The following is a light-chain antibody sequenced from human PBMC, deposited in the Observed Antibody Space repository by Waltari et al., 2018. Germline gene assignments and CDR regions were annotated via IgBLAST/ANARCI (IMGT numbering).Light chain of an antibody. CDR1: NSNLGSNP. CDR3: AAWDDTLNGVV. V-gene: IGLV1-44*01. CDR2: NNN. J-gene: IGLJ2*01. Sequence: QSVLTQPPSASGTPGPRVTISSSGSNSNLGSNPVTWYPHVPGTAPKLLIFNNNQRPSGVPDRFSGSKSGTSASLAISGLQSEDEADYYCAAWDDTLNGVVFGEGTKLTVL.